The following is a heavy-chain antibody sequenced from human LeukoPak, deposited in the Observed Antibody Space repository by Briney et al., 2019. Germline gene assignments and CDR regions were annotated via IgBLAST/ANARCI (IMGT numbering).Heavy chain of an antibody. CDR3: ARAPPDYGGYTNDY. CDR2: ISGSSSRI. V-gene: IGHV3-48*01. J-gene: IGHJ4*02. D-gene: IGHD4-23*01. Sequence: GGSLRLSCAASGFSFSSYSMNWVRQAPGKGLEWDSYISGSSSRIYYADSVKGRFTISRDNAKTSLYLQMNSLRAEDTAVYYCARAPPDYGGYTNDYWGQGTLVTVSS. CDR1: GFSFSSYS.